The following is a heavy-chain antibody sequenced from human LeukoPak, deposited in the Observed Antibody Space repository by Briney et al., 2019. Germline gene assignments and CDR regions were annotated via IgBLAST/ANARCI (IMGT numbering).Heavy chain of an antibody. CDR1: GFTFSSYW. V-gene: IGHV3-7*01. D-gene: IGHD3-22*01. Sequence: GGSLRLSCAASGFTFSSYWMSWVRQAPGKGLEWVANIKQDGSEKYYVDSVKGRFTISRDNAKNSLYLQMNSLRAEDTAVYYCARGGRSGYYYRTLFDYWGQGTLVTVSS. J-gene: IGHJ4*02. CDR2: IKQDGSEK. CDR3: ARGGRSGYYYRTLFDY.